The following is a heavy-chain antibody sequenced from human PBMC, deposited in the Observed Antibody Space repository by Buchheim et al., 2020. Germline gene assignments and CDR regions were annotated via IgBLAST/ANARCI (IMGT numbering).Heavy chain of an antibody. Sequence: EVQLLESGGGLVQPGGSLRLSCAASGFTFSSYAMSWVRQAPGKGLEWVSAISGSGGSTYYADSVKGRFTISRDNSKNTLYLQMNSLRAEDTAVYYCARKQYQLLDGYYYYYYMDVWGKGTT. CDR3: ARKQYQLLDGYYYYYYMDV. D-gene: IGHD2-2*01. V-gene: IGHV3-23*01. CDR1: GFTFSSYA. CDR2: ISGSGGST. J-gene: IGHJ6*03.